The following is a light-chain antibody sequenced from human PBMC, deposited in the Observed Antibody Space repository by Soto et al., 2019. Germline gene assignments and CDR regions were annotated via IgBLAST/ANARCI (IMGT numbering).Light chain of an antibody. CDR2: GAS. CDR3: QQYVSSPTYT. V-gene: IGKV3-20*01. Sequence: EIVLTQSPGTLSLSPGERATLSCRASQSVSSSYLAWYQQKPGQAPRLLIYGASSRATGIPDRFSGSGSGTDFNLTISRLEPEDFAVYYCQQYVSSPTYTFGQGTKLEIK. J-gene: IGKJ2*01. CDR1: QSVSSSY.